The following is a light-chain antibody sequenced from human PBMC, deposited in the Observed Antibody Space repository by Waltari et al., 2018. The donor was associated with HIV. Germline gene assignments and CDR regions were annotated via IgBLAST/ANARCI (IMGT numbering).Light chain of an antibody. CDR3: QQYGSSPRT. V-gene: IGKV3-20*01. CDR2: GAS. CDR1: QSVSSSY. Sequence: EIVLTQSPGTVSLSPGERATLSCRASQSVSSSYLAWYQQKPGQAPRLLSYGASSRATGIPDRFTGSGSGTDFTLTISRLEPEDFAVYYCQQYGSSPRTFGQGTKVEIK. J-gene: IGKJ1*01.